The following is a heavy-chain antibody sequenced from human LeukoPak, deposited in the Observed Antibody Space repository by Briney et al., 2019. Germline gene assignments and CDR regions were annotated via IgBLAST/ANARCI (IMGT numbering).Heavy chain of an antibody. Sequence: SQTLSLTCTVSGGSISSGSYYWSWIQQPAGKGLEWIGRIYTSGSTNYNPSLKSRVTISVDTSKNQFSLKLSSVTAADTAVYYCARVIVGPSPRGYYYYMDVWGKGTTVTVSS. J-gene: IGHJ6*03. CDR1: GGSISSGSYY. V-gene: IGHV4-61*02. CDR2: IYTSGST. D-gene: IGHD1-26*01. CDR3: ARVIVGPSPRGYYYYMDV.